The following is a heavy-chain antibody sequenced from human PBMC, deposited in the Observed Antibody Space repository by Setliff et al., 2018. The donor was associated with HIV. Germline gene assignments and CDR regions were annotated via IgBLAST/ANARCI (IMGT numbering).Heavy chain of an antibody. CDR3: ASGGWSTYYYYGMDV. D-gene: IGHD6-19*01. CDR2: ISSTGSTI. J-gene: IGHJ6*02. CDR1: GFTFTNYE. V-gene: IGHV3-48*03. Sequence: GGSLRLSCAASGFTFTNYEMNWLRQAPGKGLEWVSYISSTGSTIDYSDSVKGRFTISRDNDESSLYLQMNSLRAEDTAVYYCASGGWSTYYYYGMDVWGQGTTVTVSS.